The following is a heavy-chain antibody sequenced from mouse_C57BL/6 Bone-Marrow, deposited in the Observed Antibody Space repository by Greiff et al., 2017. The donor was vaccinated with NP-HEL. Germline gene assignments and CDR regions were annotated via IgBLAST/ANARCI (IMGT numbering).Heavy chain of an antibody. V-gene: IGHV1-20*01. J-gene: IGHJ4*01. CDR3: ARSKGLRRGKSAMDY. CDR2: INPYNGDT. CDR1: GYSFTGYF. D-gene: IGHD2-2*01. Sequence: VQLQQSGPELVKPGDSVKISCKASGYSFTGYFMNWVMQSHGTSLEWIGRINPYNGDTFYNQKFQGKATLTVDQSSSTAHMELRSLTSEDSAVYYCARSKGLRRGKSAMDYWGQGTSVTVSS.